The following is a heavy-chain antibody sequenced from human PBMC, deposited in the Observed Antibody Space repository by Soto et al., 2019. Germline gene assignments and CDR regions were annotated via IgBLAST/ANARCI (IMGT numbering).Heavy chain of an antibody. D-gene: IGHD2-15*01. CDR1: GVTLSSYA. CDR2: ISASGGST. Sequence: PGGSLRLSCAASGVTLSSYAMSWVRQAPGKGPEWVSGISASGGSTSYAAPVKGRFTISRDDLKNTLYLQMNSLKTEDTAVYYCTTDLHLSRYDQTFDYWGQGTLVTVSS. CDR3: TTDLHLSRYDQTFDY. J-gene: IGHJ4*02. V-gene: IGHV3-23*01.